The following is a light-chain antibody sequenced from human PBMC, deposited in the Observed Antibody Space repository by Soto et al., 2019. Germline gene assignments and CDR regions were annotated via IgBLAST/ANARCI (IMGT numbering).Light chain of an antibody. J-gene: IGKJ2*01. Sequence: DIQMTQSPSSLSMSVGDRVTITCRASQNIGTSLNWYQMKLGRAPKLLIYSASTLQSGAPSRFSGGGSGTDFTLTITSLPTEDFATYSCHHSYNAPYTFGQGTMLEIK. CDR2: SAS. CDR3: HHSYNAPYT. V-gene: IGKV1-39*01. CDR1: QNIGTS.